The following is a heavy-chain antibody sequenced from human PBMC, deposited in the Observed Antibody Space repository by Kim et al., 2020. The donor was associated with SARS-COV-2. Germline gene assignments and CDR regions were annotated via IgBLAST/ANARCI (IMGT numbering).Heavy chain of an antibody. V-gene: IGHV1-69*04. D-gene: IGHD6-19*01. J-gene: IGHJ4*02. Sequence: SVKVSCKASGGTFSSYAISWVRQAPGQGLEWIGRIIPILGIANYAQKFQGRVTITADKSTSTAYMELSSLRSEDTAVYYCARVESSGWYSLDYWGQGTL. CDR2: IIPILGIA. CDR1: GGTFSSYA. CDR3: ARVESSGWYSLDY.